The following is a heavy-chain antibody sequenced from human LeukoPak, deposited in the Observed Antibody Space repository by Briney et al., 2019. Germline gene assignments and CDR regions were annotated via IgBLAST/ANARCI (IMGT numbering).Heavy chain of an antibody. CDR1: GGSISSGGYY. D-gene: IGHD4-17*01. V-gene: IGHV4-31*03. J-gene: IGHJ5*02. Sequence: SETLSLTCTVSGGSISSGGYYWSWIRQHPGKGLEWIGYIYYSGSTYYNPSLKSRVTISVDTSKNQFSLKLSSVTAADTAVYYCARGGDYGGFWFDPWGQGTLVTVSS. CDR2: IYYSGST. CDR3: ARGGDYGGFWFDP.